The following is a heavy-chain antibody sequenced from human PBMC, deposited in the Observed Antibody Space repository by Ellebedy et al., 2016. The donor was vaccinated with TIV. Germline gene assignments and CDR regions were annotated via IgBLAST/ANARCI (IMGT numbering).Heavy chain of an antibody. Sequence: GESLKISCAASGFTFSSYAMHWVRQAPGKGLEWVAVISYDGSNKYYADSVKGRFTISRDNAKNTLYLQMNSLRAEDTAVHYCARTPGGWFDPWGQGTLVTVSS. D-gene: IGHD2-15*01. CDR2: ISYDGSNK. J-gene: IGHJ5*02. V-gene: IGHV3-30-3*01. CDR3: ARTPGGWFDP. CDR1: GFTFSSYA.